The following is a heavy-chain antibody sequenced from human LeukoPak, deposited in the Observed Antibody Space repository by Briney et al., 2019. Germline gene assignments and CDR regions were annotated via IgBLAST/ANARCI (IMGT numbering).Heavy chain of an antibody. J-gene: IGHJ4*02. V-gene: IGHV1-46*01. CDR2: INPSGGST. D-gene: IGHD6-13*01. Sequence: SSVKVSCKASGYTFTSYYMHWVRQATGQGLEWMGIINPSGGSTSYAQKFQGRVTMTRDTSTSTVYMELSSLRSEDTAVYYCARGAAAQYYFDYWGQGTLVTVSS. CDR1: GYTFTSYY. CDR3: ARGAAAQYYFDY.